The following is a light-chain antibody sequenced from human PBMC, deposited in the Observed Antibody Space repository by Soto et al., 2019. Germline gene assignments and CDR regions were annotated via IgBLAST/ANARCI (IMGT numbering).Light chain of an antibody. V-gene: IGKV1-9*01. CDR2: ATS. CDR3: QQVNSYPLT. Sequence: DIQLTQSPSFLSASVGDRVTITCRASQDIANYLAWYQQKPGKAPKFLIYATSTFQSGLPPRFSGSGSGTEFTLTISSLQPEDFATYYSQQVNSYPLTFGGGTKVEIK. J-gene: IGKJ4*01. CDR1: QDIANY.